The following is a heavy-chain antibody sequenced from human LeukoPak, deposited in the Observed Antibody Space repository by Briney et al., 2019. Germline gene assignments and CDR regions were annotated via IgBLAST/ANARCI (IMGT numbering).Heavy chain of an antibody. Sequence: SGTLSLTCTVSGVSISRYYWSWIRQPAGKGLEWIGRIYSSGTTNYNPSLKSRVTMSVDTSKNQLSLRLSSVTAADTAVYYCARDGRDCSGGGCFDWGQGTLVTVSS. D-gene: IGHD2-15*01. CDR3: ARDGRDCSGGGCFD. CDR2: IYSSGTT. J-gene: IGHJ4*02. V-gene: IGHV4-4*07. CDR1: GVSISRYY.